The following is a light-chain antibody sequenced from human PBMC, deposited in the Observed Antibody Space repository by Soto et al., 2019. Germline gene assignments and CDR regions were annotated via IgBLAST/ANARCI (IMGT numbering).Light chain of an antibody. CDR1: SRDVGNYNL. Sequence: SALTHPASVSWSPGQSITISCTGTSRDVGNYNLVSWYQHHPGKVPKLLIYEASKRPSGVSNRFSGSKSANTASLTISGLQAEDEADYYCCSYAGYSTYVFGVGTKVTVL. V-gene: IGLV2-23*01. CDR3: CSYAGYSTYV. CDR2: EAS. J-gene: IGLJ1*01.